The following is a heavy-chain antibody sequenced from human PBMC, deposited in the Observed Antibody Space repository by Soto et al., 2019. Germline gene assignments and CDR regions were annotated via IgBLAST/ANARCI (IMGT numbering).Heavy chain of an antibody. CDR1: GYSFTSYW. V-gene: IGHV5-51*01. J-gene: IGHJ4*02. Sequence: PGESLTLSCKGSGYSFTSYWIGWVRQMPGKGLEWMGIIYPGDSDTRYSPSFQGQVTISADKSISTAYLQWSSLKASDTAMYYCARQIYDSDTGPNFQYYFDPWGPGTPVTVCS. CDR3: ARQIYDSDTGPNFQYYFDP. D-gene: IGHD3-22*01. CDR2: IYPGDSDT.